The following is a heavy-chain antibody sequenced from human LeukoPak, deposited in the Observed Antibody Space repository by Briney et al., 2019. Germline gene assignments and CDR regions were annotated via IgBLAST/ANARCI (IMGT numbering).Heavy chain of an antibody. CDR2: ISGSGVST. J-gene: IGHJ4*02. Sequence: GGSLRLSCAASGFTFSNYAMTWVRQAPGKGLEWVSDISGSGVSTYYADSVKGRLTISRDNSKNTLYLQMIRLRAVDTGVYCCTTFYTRLTYYWGQGTLVTVSS. CDR3: TTFYTRLTYY. V-gene: IGHV3-23*01. CDR1: GFTFSNYA. D-gene: IGHD2/OR15-2a*01.